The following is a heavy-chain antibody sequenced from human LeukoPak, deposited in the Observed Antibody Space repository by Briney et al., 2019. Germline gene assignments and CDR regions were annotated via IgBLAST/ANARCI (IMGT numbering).Heavy chain of an antibody. CDR1: GFTFSSYG. CDR3: RHGDYVDY. D-gene: IGHD4-17*01. CDR2: ISYDGSNK. J-gene: IGHJ4*02. V-gene: IGHV3-30*03. Sequence: GGSLRLSCAASGFTFSSYGMHWVRQAPGKGLVWVAVISYDGSNKYYADSVKGRFTISRDNSKNTLYLQMNSLRAEDTAVYYCRHGDYVDYWGQGTLVTVSS.